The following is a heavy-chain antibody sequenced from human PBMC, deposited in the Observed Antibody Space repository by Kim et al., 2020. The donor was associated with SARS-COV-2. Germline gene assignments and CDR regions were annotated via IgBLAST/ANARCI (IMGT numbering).Heavy chain of an antibody. CDR2: T. Sequence: TYYPGSVKGRFTISRENAKNSLYLQMNSLRAGDTAVYYCARSLGLGGMDVWGQGTTVTVSS. D-gene: IGHD3-10*01. J-gene: IGHJ6*02. V-gene: IGHV3-13*01. CDR3: ARSLGLGGMDV.